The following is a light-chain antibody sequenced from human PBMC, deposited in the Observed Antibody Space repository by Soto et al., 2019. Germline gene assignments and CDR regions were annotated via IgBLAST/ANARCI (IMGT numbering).Light chain of an antibody. CDR2: GAS. CDR1: QSVSSSY. J-gene: IGKJ5*01. V-gene: IGKV3-20*01. Sequence: EIVLTQSPGTLSLSPGERATLSCRASQSVSSSYLAWYQQKPGQAPRLLFYGASSRATGIPDRFSGSGSGTDFTLTISRLEPEDFAVYYCQQYGSSPPITFGQGTRRRL. CDR3: QQYGSSPPIT.